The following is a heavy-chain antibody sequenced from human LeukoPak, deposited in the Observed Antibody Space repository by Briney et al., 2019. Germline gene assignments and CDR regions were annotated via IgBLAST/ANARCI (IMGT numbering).Heavy chain of an antibody. D-gene: IGHD1-1*01. Sequence: PGGSLRLSCAASGFTFSDYYMNWIRQAPGKGLEWISYISSSGGTIYYADSVKGRFTISRDNAKNSLYLQMNSLRAEDTAVYYCARGDNYYRIWGQGTMVTVSS. CDR2: ISSSGGTI. CDR1: GFTFSDYY. V-gene: IGHV3-11*04. CDR3: ARGDNYYRI. J-gene: IGHJ3*02.